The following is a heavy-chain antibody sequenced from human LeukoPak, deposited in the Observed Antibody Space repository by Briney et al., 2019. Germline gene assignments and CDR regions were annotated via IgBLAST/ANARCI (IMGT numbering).Heavy chain of an antibody. J-gene: IGHJ4*02. D-gene: IGHD6-19*01. CDR3: VGGIGWLPDY. CDR1: GLTFSSYW. CDR2: IEQDGSEK. V-gene: IGHV3-7*01. Sequence: GGSLRLSCAASGLTFSSYWGNWVRQAPGKGLEWVANIEQDGSEKNYVDSAKGRFTISRDNAENSLYLQMNSLRVEDTAVYYCVGGIGWLPDYWGQGTLVTVSS.